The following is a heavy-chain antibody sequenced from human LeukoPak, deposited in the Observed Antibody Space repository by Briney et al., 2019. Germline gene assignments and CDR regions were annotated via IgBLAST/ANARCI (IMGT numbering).Heavy chain of an antibody. CDR1: GGTFSSYA. J-gene: IGHJ1*01. D-gene: IGHD2-21*02. CDR2: IIPILGIA. V-gene: IGHV1-69*04. Sequence: SVKVSCKASGGTFSSYAISWVRQAPGQGLEWMGRIIPILGIANYAQKFQGRVTITADKSTSTAYMELSSLRSEDTAVYYCARVGNGVVVTEVEYFQHWGQGTLVTVSS. CDR3: ARVGNGVVVTEVEYFQH.